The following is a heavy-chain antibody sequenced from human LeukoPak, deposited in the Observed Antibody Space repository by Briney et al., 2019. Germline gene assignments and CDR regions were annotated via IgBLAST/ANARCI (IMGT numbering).Heavy chain of an antibody. CDR2: ISSSSSYI. Sequence: GGSLRLSCAASGSTFSSYSMNWVRQAPGKGLEWVSSISSSSSYIYYADSVKGRFTISRDNAKNSLYLQMNSLRAEDTAVYYCARSPARLRPNWYFDLWGRGTLVTVSS. V-gene: IGHV3-21*01. J-gene: IGHJ2*01. CDR3: ARSPARLRPNWYFDL. CDR1: GSTFSSYS. D-gene: IGHD4-17*01.